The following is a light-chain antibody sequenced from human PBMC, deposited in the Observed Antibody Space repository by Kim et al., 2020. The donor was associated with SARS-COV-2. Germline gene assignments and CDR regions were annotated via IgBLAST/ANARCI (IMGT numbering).Light chain of an antibody. CDR1: QSVSSSY. V-gene: IGKV3-20*01. CDR3: QQYGSSYT. J-gene: IGKJ2*01. Sequence: SLSPGERATLPCRASQSVSSSYLAWYQQKPGQAPRLLIYGASSRATGIPDRFSGSGSGTDFTLTISRLEPEDFAVYYCQQYGSSYTFGQGTKLEIK. CDR2: GAS.